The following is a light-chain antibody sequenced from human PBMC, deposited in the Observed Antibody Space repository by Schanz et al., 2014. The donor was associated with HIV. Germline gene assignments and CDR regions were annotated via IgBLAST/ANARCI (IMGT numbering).Light chain of an antibody. V-gene: IGLV2-14*02. CDR3: SSYTTSGSLV. J-gene: IGLJ3*02. CDR2: DVN. Sequence: QSALTQPPSASGSPGQSVTISCTGTSSDVGSYNLVSWYQQYPGKAPKLMIYDVNNRPSGASNRFSGSKSGNTASLTISGLQAEDEADYYCSSYTTSGSLVFGGGTKLTVL. CDR1: SSDVGSYNL.